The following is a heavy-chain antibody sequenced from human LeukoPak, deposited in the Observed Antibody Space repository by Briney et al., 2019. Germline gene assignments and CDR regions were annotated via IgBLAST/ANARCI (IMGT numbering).Heavy chain of an antibody. Sequence: SETLSLTCTVSGGSISSSSYYWGWIRQPPGKGLEWIGSIYYSGSTYYNPSLKSRVTISVDTSKNQFSLKLSSVTAADTAVYYCARDKRYSGSYRYYYGMDVWGQGTTVTVSS. D-gene: IGHD1-26*01. V-gene: IGHV4-39*07. CDR2: IYYSGST. J-gene: IGHJ6*02. CDR3: ARDKRYSGSYRYYYGMDV. CDR1: GGSISSSSYY.